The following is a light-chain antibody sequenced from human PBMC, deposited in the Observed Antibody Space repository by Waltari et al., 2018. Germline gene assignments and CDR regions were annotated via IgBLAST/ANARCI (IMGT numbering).Light chain of an antibody. V-gene: IGKV3-15*01. CDR2: TAS. CDR1: QSVNSN. J-gene: IGKJ2*01. CDR3: QQYDNWPPYT. Sequence: EIVMPQSPATLSVSTGDRANISCRASQSVNSNLAWYQQKPGPAPRLLIYTASTRATGVPARFSGSGSGTHFTLTISSLQSEDFAVYYCQQYDNWPPYTFGQGTNLEIK.